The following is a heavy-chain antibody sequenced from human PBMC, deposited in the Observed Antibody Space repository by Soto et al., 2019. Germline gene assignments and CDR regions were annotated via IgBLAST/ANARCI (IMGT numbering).Heavy chain of an antibody. CDR2: LDGAGGST. CDR3: AAPRDEYGSGVSWFTYGMDI. J-gene: IGHJ6*02. D-gene: IGHD3-10*01. V-gene: IGHV3-23*01. CDR1: GFTFSDFA. Sequence: GGSLRLACLSSGFTFSDFAMTWVRHVPGRGLEWVASLDGAGGSTYYAESVRGRFSISRDNSQNTLFLQMKRLTVDDTAIYYCAAPRDEYGSGVSWFTYGMDIWGQGTTVTVSS.